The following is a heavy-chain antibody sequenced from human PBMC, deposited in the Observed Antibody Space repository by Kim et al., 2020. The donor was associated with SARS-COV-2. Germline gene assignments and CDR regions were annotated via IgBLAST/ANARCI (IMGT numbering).Heavy chain of an antibody. CDR3: AKDRSRFNANYFDY. CDR1: GFTFSSYG. V-gene: IGHV3-30*18. J-gene: IGHJ4*02. D-gene: IGHD6-13*01. CDR2: ISYDGSNK. Sequence: GGSLRLSCAASGFTFSSYGMHWVRQAPGKGLEWVAVISYDGSNKYYADSVKGRFTISRDNSKNTLYLQMNSLRAEDTAVYYCAKDRSRFNANYFDYWGQGTLVTVSS.